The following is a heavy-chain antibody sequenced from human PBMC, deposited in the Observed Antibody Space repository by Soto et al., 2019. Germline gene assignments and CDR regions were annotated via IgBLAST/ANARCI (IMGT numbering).Heavy chain of an antibody. Sequence: QVQLVESGGGVVQPGRSLRLSCAASGFTFSSYGMHWVRQAPGKGLEWVAVISYDGSNKYYADSVKGRFTISRDNSKNTXXLQMNSLRAEDTAVYYCAKALYYYDSSGAAEYFQHWGQGTLVTVSS. CDR1: GFTFSSYG. CDR2: ISYDGSNK. CDR3: AKALYYYDSSGAAEYFQH. D-gene: IGHD3-22*01. V-gene: IGHV3-30*18. J-gene: IGHJ1*01.